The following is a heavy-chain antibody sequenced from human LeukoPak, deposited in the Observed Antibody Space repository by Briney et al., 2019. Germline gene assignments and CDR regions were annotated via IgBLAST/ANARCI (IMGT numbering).Heavy chain of an antibody. Sequence: GGSLRLSCAASGFTFSSYGTHWVRQAPGKGLEWVAFIRYDGSNKYYADSVRGRFTISRDNSKNTLYLEMNSLRAEDTAVYYCAKDLMRDRWFGESWGQGTLVTVSS. CDR1: GFTFSSYG. D-gene: IGHD3-10*01. CDR2: IRYDGSNK. V-gene: IGHV3-30*02. CDR3: AKDLMRDRWFGES. J-gene: IGHJ5*02.